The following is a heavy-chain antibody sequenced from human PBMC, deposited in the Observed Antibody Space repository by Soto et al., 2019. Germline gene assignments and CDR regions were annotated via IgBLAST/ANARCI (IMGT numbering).Heavy chain of an antibody. CDR3: ARDLKRYYDSSGYGYYYYGMDV. Sequence: QVQLVQSGAEVKKPGSSVKVSCKASGGTFSSYAISWVRQAPGQGLEWMGGSIPIFGTANYAQKLQGRVTITADESTTTAYMELSSLRSEDTAVYYCARDLKRYYDSSGYGYYYYGMDVWGQGTTVTVSS. D-gene: IGHD3-22*01. J-gene: IGHJ6*02. CDR2: SIPIFGTA. V-gene: IGHV1-69*01. CDR1: GGTFSSYA.